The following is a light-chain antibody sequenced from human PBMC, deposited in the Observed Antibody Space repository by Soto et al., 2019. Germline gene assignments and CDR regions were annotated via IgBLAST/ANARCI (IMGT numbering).Light chain of an antibody. CDR1: QSVDSTY. CDR3: QQYNNWPET. Sequence: EIVLTQSPGTLSLSPGERATLSCRASQSVDSTYLAWYQQKPGQAPRLLIYGASTRATGIPARFSGSGSGTEFTLTISSLQSEDFAVYYCQQYNNWPETFGQGTKVDIK. V-gene: IGKV3-15*01. CDR2: GAS. J-gene: IGKJ1*01.